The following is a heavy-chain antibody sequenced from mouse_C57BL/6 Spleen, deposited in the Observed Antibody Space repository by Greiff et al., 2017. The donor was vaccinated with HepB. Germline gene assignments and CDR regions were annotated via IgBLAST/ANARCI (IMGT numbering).Heavy chain of an antibody. D-gene: IGHD1-1*01. V-gene: IGHV1-19*01. CDR2: INPYNGGT. CDR3: ATNDYGSSSDWYVYV. Sequence: EVQLQQSGPVLVKPGASVKMSCKASGYTFTDYYMNWVKQSHGTSLEWIGVINPYNGGTSYNQKFKGKATLTVDTSSSTAYMELNSLTSEDSAVYYCATNDYGSSSDWYVYVWGTGTTFTVAS. J-gene: IGHJ1*03. CDR1: GYTFTDYY.